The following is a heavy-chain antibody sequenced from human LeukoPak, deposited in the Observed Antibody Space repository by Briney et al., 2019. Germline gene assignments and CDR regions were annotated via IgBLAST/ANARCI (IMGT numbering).Heavy chain of an antibody. Sequence: PSETLSLTCDVSGGSINSTGYFWGWIRQSPGKGLEWIGAIYYTGDAYFNPSLRSRANMAVDTSENRFSLNLRSVSAADTAIYCARRRSWPEFDYWGQGTLVTVSS. V-gene: IGHV4-39*01. CDR1: GGSINSTGYF. CDR2: IYYTGDA. J-gene: IGHJ4*02. D-gene: IGHD6-13*01. CDR3: ARRRSWPEFDY.